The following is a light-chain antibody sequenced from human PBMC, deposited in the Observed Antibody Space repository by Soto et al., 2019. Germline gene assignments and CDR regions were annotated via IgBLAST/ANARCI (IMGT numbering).Light chain of an antibody. CDR3: CSYAGSTNLYV. CDR1: SSDVGRYNL. Sequence: QSVLTQPASVPGPPGQSITISCTGTSSDVGRYNLVSWYQQHPGKAPKLMIYGGSERPSGVSVRFSGSKSGNTASLAIFGLQPEDEADYYCCSYAGSTNLYVFGSGTKVTVL. V-gene: IGLV2-23*01. CDR2: GGS. J-gene: IGLJ1*01.